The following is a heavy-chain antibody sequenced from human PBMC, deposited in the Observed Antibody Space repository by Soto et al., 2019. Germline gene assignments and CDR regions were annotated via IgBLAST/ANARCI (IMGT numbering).Heavy chain of an antibody. D-gene: IGHD6-13*01. CDR1: GFTFSSYA. J-gene: IGHJ4*02. CDR2: ISGSGGST. V-gene: IGHV3-23*01. Sequence: GGSLRLSCAASGFTFSSYAMSWVRQAPGKGLEWVSAISGSGGSTYYADTVKGRFTISRDNSKNTLYLQMNSLRAEDTAVYYCAKPMERTSSWKFDYWGQGALVTVSS. CDR3: AKPMERTSSWKFDY.